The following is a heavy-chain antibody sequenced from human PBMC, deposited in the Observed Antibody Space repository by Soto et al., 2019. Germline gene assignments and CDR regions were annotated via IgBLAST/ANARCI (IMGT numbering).Heavy chain of an antibody. CDR1: GFTFSSYA. V-gene: IGHV3-23*01. D-gene: IGHD3-22*01. Sequence: EVQLLESGGGLVQPGGSLRLSCAASGFTFSSYAMSWVRQAPGKGLEWVSAISGSGGSTYYVDSVKGRFTISRDNSKNTLYLQMNSLRAEDTAVYYCAKFLRYYYDSSGYFDYWGQGTLVTVSS. CDR3: AKFLRYYYDSSGYFDY. J-gene: IGHJ4*02. CDR2: ISGSGGST.